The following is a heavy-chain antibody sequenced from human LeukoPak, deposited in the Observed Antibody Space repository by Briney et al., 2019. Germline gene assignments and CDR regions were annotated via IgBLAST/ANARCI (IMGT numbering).Heavy chain of an antibody. V-gene: IGHV4-59*01. J-gene: IGHJ4*02. CDR2: IYYSGST. D-gene: IGHD3-10*01. Sequence: SETLSLTCTVSGGSISSYYWSWIRQPPGKGPEWIGYIYYSGSTNYNPSLKSRVTISVDTSKNQFSLKLSSVTAADTAVYYCARYRGANGYYFDYWGQGTLVTVSS. CDR1: GGSISSYY. CDR3: ARYRGANGYYFDY.